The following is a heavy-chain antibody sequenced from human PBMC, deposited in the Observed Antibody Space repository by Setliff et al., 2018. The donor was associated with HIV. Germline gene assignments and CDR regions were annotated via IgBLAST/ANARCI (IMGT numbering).Heavy chain of an antibody. V-gene: IGHV4-61*09. CDR3: ASFFVTTVTNQDY. Sequence: SETLSLTCTVSGGSISSSGYYWSWIRQPAGKGLEWIGHIYTSGSTNYNPSLKSRVTISVDTSNNQFSLKLTSVTAADTAMYYCASFFVTTVTNQDYWGQGTPVTVSS. CDR2: IYTSGST. J-gene: IGHJ4*02. D-gene: IGHD4-17*01. CDR1: GGSISSSGYY.